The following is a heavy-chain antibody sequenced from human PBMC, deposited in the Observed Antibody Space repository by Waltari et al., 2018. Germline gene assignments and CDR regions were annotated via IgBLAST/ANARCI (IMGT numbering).Heavy chain of an antibody. D-gene: IGHD3-10*01. CDR1: RFTFSSYW. V-gene: IGHV3-7*01. CDR3: ARNYGSGRFSYYYYAMDV. CDR2: IKFDGAEE. J-gene: IGHJ6*02. Sequence: EVQLVESGGGLVQPGGSLRLSCAASRFTFSSYWMSWVRQAPGKGVEWVANIKFDGAEEYYVDSVKGRFTVSRDNAKNLLYLHMNSLRAEDTAVYYCARNYGSGRFSYYYYAMDVWGRGTTVTVSS.